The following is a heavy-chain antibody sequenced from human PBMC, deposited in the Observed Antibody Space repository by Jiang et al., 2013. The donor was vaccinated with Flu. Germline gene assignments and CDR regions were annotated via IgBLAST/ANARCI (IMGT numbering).Heavy chain of an antibody. Sequence: GAEVKKPGESLKISCKGSGYSFTSYWIGWVRQMPGKGLEWMGIIYPGDSDTRYSPSFQGQVTISADKSISTAYLQWSSLKASDTAMYYCASPVRAVAGGSDAFDIWGQGTMVTVSS. CDR2: IYPGDSDT. J-gene: IGHJ3*02. D-gene: IGHD6-19*01. CDR3: ASPVRAVAGGSDAFDI. V-gene: IGHV5-51*01. CDR1: GYSFTSYW.